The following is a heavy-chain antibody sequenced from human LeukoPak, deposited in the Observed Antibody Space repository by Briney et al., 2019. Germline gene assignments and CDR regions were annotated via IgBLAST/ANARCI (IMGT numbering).Heavy chain of an antibody. Sequence: SETLSLTCTVSGGSISDYYWNWIRQPPGKGLEWIGYIYYSGSTTYNPSLKTRATLSVDTAKNQFSLKVMSVTAADTAVYYCARGDFCSKSNCYLRPMDVWGKGTTVTVSS. CDR1: GGSISDYY. D-gene: IGHD3-3*01. V-gene: IGHV4-59*01. CDR2: IYYSGST. CDR3: ARGDFCSKSNCYLRPMDV. J-gene: IGHJ6*03.